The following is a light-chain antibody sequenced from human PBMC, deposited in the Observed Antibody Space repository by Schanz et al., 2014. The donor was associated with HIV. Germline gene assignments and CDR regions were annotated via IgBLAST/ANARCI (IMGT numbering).Light chain of an antibody. Sequence: DIQMTQSPTSVSASVGDTVTITCRARQGVGTWLAWYQQKPGKAPKLLISEASSLQSGVPSRFSGRGSGTDFTLTISSLQPEDFATYYCQQASSFPLTFGGGTKVQIK. CDR2: EAS. J-gene: IGKJ4*01. CDR1: QGVGTW. CDR3: QQASSFPLT. V-gene: IGKV1-12*01.